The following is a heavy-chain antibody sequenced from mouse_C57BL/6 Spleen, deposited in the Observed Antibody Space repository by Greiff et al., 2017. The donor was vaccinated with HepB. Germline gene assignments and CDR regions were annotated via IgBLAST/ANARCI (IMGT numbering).Heavy chain of an antibody. Sequence: EVQVVESGGGLVQPGGSLKLSCAASGFTFSSYGMSWVRQTPDKRLELVATINSNGGSTYYPDSVKGRFTISRDNAKNTLYLQMSSLKSEDTAVYYCARMARTINWGQGTTLIVSS. CDR3: ARMARTIN. V-gene: IGHV5-6-3*01. CDR2: INSNGGST. CDR1: GFTFSSYG. J-gene: IGHJ2*01.